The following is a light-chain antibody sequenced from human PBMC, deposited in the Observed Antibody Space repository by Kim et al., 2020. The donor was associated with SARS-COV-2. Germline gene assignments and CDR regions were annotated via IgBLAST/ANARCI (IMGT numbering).Light chain of an antibody. CDR2: RDS. Sequence: SVALGQTARITCGGNNIGSKNVHWYQQKPGQAPVLVISRDSNRPSGIPERFSGSNSGNTATLTISRAQAGDEADYYCQVWDSSTWVFGGGTQLTVL. CDR1: NIGSKN. CDR3: QVWDSSTWV. J-gene: IGLJ3*02. V-gene: IGLV3-9*01.